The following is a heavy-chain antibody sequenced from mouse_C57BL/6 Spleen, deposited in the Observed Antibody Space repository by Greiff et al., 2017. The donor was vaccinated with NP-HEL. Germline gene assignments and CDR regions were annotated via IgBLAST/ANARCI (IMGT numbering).Heavy chain of an antibody. CDR1: GFTLTDYY. CDR2: IRNKANGYTT. J-gene: IGHJ3*01. CDR3: ARWGGGAEY. V-gene: IGHV7-3*01. Sequence: EVQRVESGGGLVQPGGSLSLSCAASGFTLTDYYMSWVRQPPGKALEWLGFIRNKANGYTTEYSASVKGRFTISRDNSQSILYLQMKALRAEDSATYYCARWGGGAEYWGQGTLVTVSA.